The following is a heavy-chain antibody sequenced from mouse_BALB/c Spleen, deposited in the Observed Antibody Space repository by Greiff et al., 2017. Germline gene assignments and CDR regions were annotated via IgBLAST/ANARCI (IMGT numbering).Heavy chain of an antibody. V-gene: IGHV1-5*01. CDR2: IYPGNSDT. Sequence: EVQLQQSGTVLARPGASVKMSCKASGYTFTSYWMHWVKQRPGQGLEWIGAIYPGNSDTSYNQKFKGKAKLTAVTSTSTAYMELSSLTNEDSAVYYCTRFPIYYDYDGTYWGQGTLVTVSA. CDR1: GYTFTSYW. CDR3: TRFPIYYDYDGTY. D-gene: IGHD2-4*01. J-gene: IGHJ3*01.